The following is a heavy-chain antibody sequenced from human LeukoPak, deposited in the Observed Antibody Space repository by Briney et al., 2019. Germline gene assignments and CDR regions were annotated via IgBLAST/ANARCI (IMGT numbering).Heavy chain of an antibody. J-gene: IGHJ2*01. V-gene: IGHV3-53*01. D-gene: IGHD2-21*02. CDR1: GFTVSSNS. CDR3: AREIHCGGDCPYWYFDL. CDR2: IYSDNT. Sequence: PGGSLRLSCTVSGFTVSSNSMSWVRQAPGKGLEWVSFIYSDNTHYSDSVKGRFTISRDNAKNSLYLQMNSLRAEDTAVYYCAREIHCGGDCPYWYFDLWGRGTLVTVSS.